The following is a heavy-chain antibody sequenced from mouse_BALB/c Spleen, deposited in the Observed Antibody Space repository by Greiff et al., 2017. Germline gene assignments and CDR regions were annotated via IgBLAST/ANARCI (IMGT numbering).Heavy chain of an antibody. V-gene: IGHV10-1*02. J-gene: IGHJ4*01. CDR1: GFTFNTYA. CDR3: VRQKGYDYLYYAMDY. D-gene: IGHD2-4*01. Sequence: EVQLVESGGGLVQPKGSLKLSCAASGFTFNTYAMNWVRQAPGKGLEWVARIRSKSNNYATYYADSVKDRFTISRDDSQSMLYLQMNNLKTEDTAMYYCVRQKGYDYLYYAMDYWGQGTSVTVSS. CDR2: IRSKSNNYAT.